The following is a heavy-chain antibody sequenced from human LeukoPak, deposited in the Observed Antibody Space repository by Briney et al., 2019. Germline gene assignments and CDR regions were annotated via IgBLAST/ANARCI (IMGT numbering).Heavy chain of an antibody. V-gene: IGHV1-2*02. J-gene: IGHJ4*02. CDR3: ARWGATYYDILTGYQY. CDR2: IDPNSGGT. CDR1: GYTFTGYY. D-gene: IGHD3-9*01. Sequence: ASVKVSCKASGYTFTGYYMHWVRQAPGQGLEWMGWIDPNSGGTNYAQKFQGRVTMTRDTSISTAYMELSRLRSDDTAVYYCARWGATYYDILTGYQYWGQGTLVTVSS.